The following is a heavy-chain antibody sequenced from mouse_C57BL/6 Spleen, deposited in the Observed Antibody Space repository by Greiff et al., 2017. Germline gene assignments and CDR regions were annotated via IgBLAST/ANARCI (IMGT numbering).Heavy chain of an antibody. D-gene: IGHD3-2*02. CDR3: ARSDSSGYYAMDY. V-gene: IGHV1-81*01. Sequence: QVQLQQSGAELARPGASVKLSCKASGYTFTSYGISWVKQRTGQGLEWIGEIYPRSGNTSYNEKFKGKATLTADKSSSTAYMELRSLTSEDSAVYFFARSDSSGYYAMDYWGQGTSVTVSS. CDR1: GYTFTSYG. CDR2: IYPRSGNT. J-gene: IGHJ4*01.